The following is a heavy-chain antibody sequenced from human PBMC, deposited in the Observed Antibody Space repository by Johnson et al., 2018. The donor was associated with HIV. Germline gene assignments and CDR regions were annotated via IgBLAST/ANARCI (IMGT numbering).Heavy chain of an antibody. Sequence: QVQLVESGGGVVQPGRSLRLSCAASGFTFSSYAMHWVRQAPGKGLEWVALISYDGSNKYYTDSVKGRFTISRDNAKNTLYLQMNSLGAEDTAVYYCARVSLGRHAFDIWGQGTMVTVSS. CDR1: GFTFSSYA. D-gene: IGHD1-26*01. CDR3: ARVSLGRHAFDI. CDR2: ISYDGSNK. V-gene: IGHV3-30*04. J-gene: IGHJ3*02.